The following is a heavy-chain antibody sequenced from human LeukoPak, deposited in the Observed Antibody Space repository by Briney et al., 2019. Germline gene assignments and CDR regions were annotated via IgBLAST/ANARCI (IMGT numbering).Heavy chain of an antibody. J-gene: IGHJ6*02. CDR3: AREIPQQLVAMDV. CDR1: GFTFSTYW. CDR2: IKEDGTGK. V-gene: IGHV3-7*04. Sequence: HAGGTLRLSCAASGFTFSTYWMSWVRQAPGKGLEWLANIKEDGTGKNHVDSVKRRFTISRDNAKNSLYLQMNGLRDENTAVYYCAREIPQQLVAMDVWGQGTPVTVAS. D-gene: IGHD6-13*01.